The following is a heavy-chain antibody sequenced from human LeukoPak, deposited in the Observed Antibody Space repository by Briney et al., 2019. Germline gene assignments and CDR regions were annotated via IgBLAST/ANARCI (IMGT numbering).Heavy chain of an antibody. Sequence: PGGSLRLSCAASGFTVSSNYMSWVRQAPGKGLEWVSVIYSGGSTYYADSVKGRFTISRDNSKNTLYLQMNSLRAEDTAVYYCARHYYYDSSGSTPQYYFDYWGQGTLVTASS. V-gene: IGHV3-66*02. CDR3: ARHYYYDSSGSTPQYYFDY. CDR1: GFTVSSNY. D-gene: IGHD3-22*01. J-gene: IGHJ4*02. CDR2: IYSGGST.